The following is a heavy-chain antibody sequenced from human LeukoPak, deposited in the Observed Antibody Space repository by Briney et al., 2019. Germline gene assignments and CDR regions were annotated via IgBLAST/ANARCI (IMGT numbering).Heavy chain of an antibody. J-gene: IGHJ6*03. CDR1: GGSVSSYY. CDR3: ARAVGSGSFQTYYYYMDV. D-gene: IGHD3-10*01. V-gene: IGHV4-59*02. CDR2: IYYSGST. Sequence: SETLSLTCTFSGGSVSSYYWSWIRQPPGKGLEWIGYIYYSGSTNYNPSLKSRVTMSVDTSKNQFSLKLSSVTAADTAVYYCARAVGSGSFQTYYYYMDVWGKGTTVTISS.